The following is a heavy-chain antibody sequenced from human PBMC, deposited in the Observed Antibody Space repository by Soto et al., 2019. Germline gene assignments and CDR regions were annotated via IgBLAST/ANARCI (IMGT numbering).Heavy chain of an antibody. J-gene: IGHJ6*02. V-gene: IGHV3-73*01. CDR2: IRSKANSYAT. CDR1: GFTFSGSA. CDR3: TRSTSSSNAYYYYYYGMDV. Sequence: PGGSLRLSCAASGFTFSGSAMHWVRQASGKGLEWVGRIRSKANSYATAYAASVKGRFTISRDDSKNTAYLQMNSLKTEDTAVYYCTRSTSSSNAYYYYYYGMDVWGQGTTVTVSS. D-gene: IGHD2-2*01.